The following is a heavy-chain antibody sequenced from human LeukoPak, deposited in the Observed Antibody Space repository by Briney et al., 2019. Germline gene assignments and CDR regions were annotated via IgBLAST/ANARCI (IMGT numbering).Heavy chain of an antibody. CDR1: GFTFSSYA. Sequence: GRSLRLSCAASGFTFSSYAMHWVRQAPGKGLEWVAVISYDGSNKYYADSVKGRFTISRDNSKNTLYPQMNSLRAEDTAVYYCARTRSGYSYGLTDAFDIWGQGTMVTVSS. CDR3: ARTRSGYSYGLTDAFDI. J-gene: IGHJ3*02. CDR2: ISYDGSNK. D-gene: IGHD5-18*01. V-gene: IGHV3-30-3*01.